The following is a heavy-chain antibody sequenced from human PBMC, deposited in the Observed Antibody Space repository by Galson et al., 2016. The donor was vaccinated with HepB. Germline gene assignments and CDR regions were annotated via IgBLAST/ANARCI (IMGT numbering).Heavy chain of an antibody. J-gene: IGHJ4*02. CDR3: ARGPRWLQLGYYFDY. Sequence: SLRLSCAASGFDFRSYAMNWVRQAPGKGLQWLSYISSTGSSIYYEESVKGRLTVSRENGRSSLFLKLDDLRDEDTAIYYCARGPRWLQLGYYFDYWGQGVLVTVSS. CDR2: ISSTGSSI. CDR1: GFDFRSYA. V-gene: IGHV3-48*02. D-gene: IGHD5-24*01.